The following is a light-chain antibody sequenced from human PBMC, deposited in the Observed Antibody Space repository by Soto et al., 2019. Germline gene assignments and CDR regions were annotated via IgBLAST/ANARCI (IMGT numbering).Light chain of an antibody. Sequence: QSALTQPASVSGSPGQPLTISCTGTRSDIGGYNYVSWYQQLPGKVPKLIIYDVSNRPSGVSDRFSGSKSGNAASLTSSGLQYEDEADYYCRSYTSTSTVYVCGTGTKLTVL. CDR2: DVS. J-gene: IGLJ1*01. CDR3: RSYTSTSTVYV. V-gene: IGLV2-14*03. CDR1: RSDIGGYNY.